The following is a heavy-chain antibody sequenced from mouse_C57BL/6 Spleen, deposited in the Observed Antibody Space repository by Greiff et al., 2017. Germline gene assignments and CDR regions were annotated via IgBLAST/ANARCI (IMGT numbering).Heavy chain of an antibody. CDR1: GYTFTSHW. CDR2: IDPSDSYT. Sequence: QVQLQQPGAELVMPGASVKLSCKASGYTFTSHWMHWVKQRPGQGLEWIGEIDPSDSYTNYNQKFKGKSTLTVDKSSSTAYMQLSSLTSEDSAVYYCASPLTTDWYFDVWGTGTTVTVSS. J-gene: IGHJ1*03. D-gene: IGHD1-1*01. V-gene: IGHV1-69*01. CDR3: ASPLTTDWYFDV.